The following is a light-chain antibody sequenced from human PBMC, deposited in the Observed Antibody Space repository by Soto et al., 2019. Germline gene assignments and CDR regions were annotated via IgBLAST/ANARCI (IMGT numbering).Light chain of an antibody. CDR1: QSVSSW. CDR3: QQYKSFLGT. V-gene: IGKV1-5*03. CDR2: KAS. Sequence: DIQMTQSPSTLSASVGDRVTFTCRASQSVSSWVAWYQQKPGKAPNLLITKASSLESGVPSRFSGSGTGTESTLTINGLQPDDFATYYCQQYKSFLGTFGQGTKVEIK. J-gene: IGKJ1*01.